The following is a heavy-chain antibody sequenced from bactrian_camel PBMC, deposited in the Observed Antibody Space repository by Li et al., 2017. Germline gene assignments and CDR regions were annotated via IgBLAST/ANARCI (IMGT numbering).Heavy chain of an antibody. D-gene: IGHD6*01. CDR3: AAGNTWYCLSDFRARNFAY. Sequence: HVQLVESGGGSVQAGGSLRLSCAASGSTYSTNCMGWFRQAPGKEREGVARIDTGTGKTYYADSVKGRFTISQDNAKNTLYLQMNSLKPEDTGLYFCAAGNTWYCLSDFRARNFAYWGQGTQVTVS. V-gene: IGHV3S1*01. CDR2: IDTGTGKT. CDR1: GSTYSTNC. J-gene: IGHJ6*01.